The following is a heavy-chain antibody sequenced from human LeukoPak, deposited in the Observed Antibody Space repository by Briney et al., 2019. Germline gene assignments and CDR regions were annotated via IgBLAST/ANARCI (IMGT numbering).Heavy chain of an antibody. Sequence: GGSLRLSCAASGFTFSSSSISWVRQAPGKGLEWVSAITDAVGSTHYADSVKGRFTISRDNAKNLMYLQMNSLRAEDTAVYYCAREKLDTRGYVDYWGQGTLVTVSS. V-gene: IGHV3-23*01. J-gene: IGHJ4*02. CDR2: ITDAVGST. CDR3: AREKLDTRGYVDY. CDR1: GFTFSSSS. D-gene: IGHD3-22*01.